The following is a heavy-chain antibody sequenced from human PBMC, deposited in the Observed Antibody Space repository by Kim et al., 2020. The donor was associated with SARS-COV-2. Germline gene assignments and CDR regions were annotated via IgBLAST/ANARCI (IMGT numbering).Heavy chain of an antibody. Sequence: SETLSLTCTVSGYSISSGYYWGWIRQPPGKGLEWIGSIYHSGSTYYKPSLKSRVTITVDTSKNQFSLKLSSVTAADTAVYYCSRDLPDLRFGELLTSMDVWGQGTTVTVSS. J-gene: IGHJ6*02. CDR3: SRDLPDLRFGELLTSMDV. CDR2: IYHSGST. D-gene: IGHD3-10*01. V-gene: IGHV4-38-2*02. CDR1: GYSISSGYY.